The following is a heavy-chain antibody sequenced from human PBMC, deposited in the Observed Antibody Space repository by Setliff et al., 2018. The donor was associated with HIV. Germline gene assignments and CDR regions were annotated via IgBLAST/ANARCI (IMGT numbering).Heavy chain of an antibody. CDR3: VRGSPGRSCSGCSCSYFDY. CDR2: LNPTSGNT. D-gene: IGHD2-15*01. J-gene: IGHJ4*02. CDR1: GYTFTSLD. Sequence: GASVKVSCKASGYTFTSLDINWVRQATGQGPEWMGWLNPTSGNTGYAQRFQGRVTMTRNTSISIAYMELSNLRSEDTAVYYCVRGSPGRSCSGCSCSYFDYLGQGTLVTVSS. V-gene: IGHV1-8*01.